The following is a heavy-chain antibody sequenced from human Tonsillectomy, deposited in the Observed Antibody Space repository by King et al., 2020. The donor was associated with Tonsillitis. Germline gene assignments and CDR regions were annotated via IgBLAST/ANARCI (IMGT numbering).Heavy chain of an antibody. CDR2: ISYDGSNK. V-gene: IGHV3-30*04. D-gene: IGHD1-26*01. Sequence: VQLVESGGGVVQPGRSLRLSCAASGFTFSSYAMHWVRQAPGKGREGVAVISYDGSNKYYADSVKGRFTISRDNSKNTLYLQMNSLRAEDTAVYYCARPRWELPSFDIWGQGTMVTVSS. CDR1: GFTFSSYA. J-gene: IGHJ3*02. CDR3: ARPRWELPSFDI.